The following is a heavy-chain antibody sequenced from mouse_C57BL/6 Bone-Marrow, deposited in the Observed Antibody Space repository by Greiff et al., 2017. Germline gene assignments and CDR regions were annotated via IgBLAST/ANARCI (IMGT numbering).Heavy chain of an antibody. Sequence: VQLQQSGGDLVKPGGSLKLSCAASGFTFSSYGMSWVRQPPDKRLEWVATISSGGSYTYYPDSVTGRFTISRDNAKNTLYLQMSSLKSEDTAMYYCARPSGSYYSNYFDDWGTGTTVTVSS. D-gene: IGHD2-5*01. J-gene: IGHJ1*03. CDR1: GFTFSSYG. V-gene: IGHV5-6*01. CDR3: ARPSGSYYSNYFDD. CDR2: ISSGGSYT.